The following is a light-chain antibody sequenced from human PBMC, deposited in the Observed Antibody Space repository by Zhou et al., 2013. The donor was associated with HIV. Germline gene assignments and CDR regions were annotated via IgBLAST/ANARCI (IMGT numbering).Light chain of an antibody. CDR3: HRYGSTPRT. J-gene: IGKJ2*01. Sequence: EIVLTQSPGTLSLSPGERATLSCRASHIVDSNYLAWYQHKPGQAPRLLIYGASSRATGIPDRFSGSGSGTDFTLTISRLEPEDFAVYFCHRYGSTPRTFGQGTKLEIK. CDR1: HIVDSNY. CDR2: GAS. V-gene: IGKV3-20*01.